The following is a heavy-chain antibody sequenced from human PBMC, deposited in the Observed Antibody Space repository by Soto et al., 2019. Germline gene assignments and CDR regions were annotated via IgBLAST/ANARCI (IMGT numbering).Heavy chain of an antibody. CDR1: GFTFISNA. J-gene: IGHJ6*02. Sequence: GGSLSLSCAASGFTFISNAMICVRRAPGKGLEWVSSISDTGGSTYYADSVKGRFTISRDNSKNTLYLQMNSLRAEDTAVYYCAKVLQYYYYGMDVWGQGTTVTVSS. CDR3: AKVLQYYYYGMDV. CDR2: ISDTGGST. V-gene: IGHV3-23*01.